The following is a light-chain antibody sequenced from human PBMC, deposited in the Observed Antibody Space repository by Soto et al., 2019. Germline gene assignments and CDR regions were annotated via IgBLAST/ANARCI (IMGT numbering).Light chain of an antibody. CDR3: AAWDDSLSGYL. CDR1: HSNIETNS. Sequence: QSALTQPPSASGTPGQRVTISCSGSHSNIETNSVNWYQQLPGTAPKLLIFATNQRPSGVPDRFSGSKSGTSASLAISGLQSDDEADYYCAAWDDSLSGYLFGTGTKVTV. J-gene: IGLJ1*01. CDR2: ATN. V-gene: IGLV1-44*01.